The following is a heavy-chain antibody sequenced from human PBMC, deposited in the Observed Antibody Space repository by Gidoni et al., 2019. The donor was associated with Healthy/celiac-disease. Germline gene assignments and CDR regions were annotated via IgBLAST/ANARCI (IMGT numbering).Heavy chain of an antibody. Sequence: QVQLQQWGAGVLKPSEPLSPTCAVDGGSFSGYYWSWIRQPPGKGLEWIGEINHSGSANYNPSLKSRVTISVDTSKIQFALKLGSVTAADTAVYYCARGLKGFVEAPWGQGTLVTVSS. CDR3: ARGLKGFVEAP. V-gene: IGHV4-34*01. CDR1: GGSFSGYY. D-gene: IGHD3-10*01. J-gene: IGHJ5*02. CDR2: INHSGSA.